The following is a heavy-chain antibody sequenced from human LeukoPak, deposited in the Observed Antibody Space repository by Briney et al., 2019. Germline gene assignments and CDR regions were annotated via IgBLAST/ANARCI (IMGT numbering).Heavy chain of an antibody. J-gene: IGHJ4*02. CDR1: GFTFGDYV. Sequence: GGSLRLSCTASGFTFGDYVMSWFRQAPGRGLEWVGFIRSKANGGTTEYAASVKGRFTISRDDSKSIAYLQMNSLKTEDTAIYYCTRDPLRGYRYGVFDYWGQGTQVTVSS. D-gene: IGHD5-18*01. CDR3: TRDPLRGYRYGVFDY. CDR2: IRSKANGGTT. V-gene: IGHV3-49*03.